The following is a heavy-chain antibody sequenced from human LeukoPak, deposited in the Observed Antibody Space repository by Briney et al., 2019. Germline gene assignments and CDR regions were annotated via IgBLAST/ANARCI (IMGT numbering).Heavy chain of an antibody. V-gene: IGHV3-74*01. CDR2: INSDASST. D-gene: IGHD1-26*01. Sequence: GGSLRLSCAASGFTFSTYWMHWVRQAPGKGLVWVSRINSDASSTSYADSVKGRFTISRDNVKNTLYLQMNSLRAEDTAVYYCAREVGAIIGYFDHWGQGTLVTVSS. CDR1: GFTFSTYW. CDR3: AREVGAIIGYFDH. J-gene: IGHJ4*02.